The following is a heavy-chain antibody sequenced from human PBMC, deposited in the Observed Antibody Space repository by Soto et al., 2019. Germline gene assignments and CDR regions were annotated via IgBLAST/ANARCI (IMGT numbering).Heavy chain of an antibody. CDR2: INHSGST. CDR3: ARKIQLWLRP. J-gene: IGHJ5*02. V-gene: IGHV4-34*01. CDR1: SGSFSGYY. Sequence: PSETLSLTCAVYSGSFSGYYWSWIRQPPGKGLEWIGEINHSGSTNYNPSLKSRVTISVDTSKNQFSLKLSSVTAADTAVYYCARKIQLWLRPWGQGTLVTVSS. D-gene: IGHD5-18*01.